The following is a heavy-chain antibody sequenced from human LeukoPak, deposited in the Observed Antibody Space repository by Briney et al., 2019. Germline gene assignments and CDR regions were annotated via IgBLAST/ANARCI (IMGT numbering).Heavy chain of an antibody. CDR2: IYFSGNT. V-gene: IGHV4-39*07. J-gene: IGHJ4*02. D-gene: IGHD6-19*01. Sequence: SETLSLTCTVSGGSISSSTYYWGWIRQPPRKGLEWIGSIYFSGNTYYNPSLKSRVTISVDTSKNQFSLKLRSVTAADTAVYYCARDVSSGWALFDYWGQGAVVTVSS. CDR3: ARDVSSGWALFDY. CDR1: GGSISSSTYY.